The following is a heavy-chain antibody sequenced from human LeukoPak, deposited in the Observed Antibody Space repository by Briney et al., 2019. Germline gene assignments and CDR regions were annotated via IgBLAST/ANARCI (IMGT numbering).Heavy chain of an antibody. CDR2: INHSGST. V-gene: IGHV4-34*01. Sequence: SETLSLTCAVYGGSFSVYYWSWIRQPPGKGLEWIGEINHSGSTNYNPSLKSRVTISVDTSKNQFSLKLSSVTAADTAVYYCARGRSSRNRPRLDYRGQGTLVTVSS. CDR3: ARGRSSRNRPRLDY. J-gene: IGHJ4*02. D-gene: IGHD1-14*01. CDR1: GGSFSVYY.